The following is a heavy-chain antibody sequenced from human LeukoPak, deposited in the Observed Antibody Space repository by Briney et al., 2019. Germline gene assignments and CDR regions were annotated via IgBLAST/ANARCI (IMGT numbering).Heavy chain of an antibody. CDR3: ASEHIVVVTAISYYFDY. CDR1: GYTFSSYG. Sequence: GGSLRLSCAASGYTFSSYGMHWVRQAPGKGLEWVAVISYDGSNKYYADSVKGRFTISRDNSKNTLYLQMNSLRAEDTAVYYCASEHIVVVTAISYYFDYWGQGTLVTVSS. D-gene: IGHD2-21*02. J-gene: IGHJ4*02. V-gene: IGHV3-30*03. CDR2: ISYDGSNK.